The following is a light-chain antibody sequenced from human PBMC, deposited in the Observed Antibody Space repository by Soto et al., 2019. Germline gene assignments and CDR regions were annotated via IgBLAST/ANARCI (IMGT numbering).Light chain of an antibody. CDR3: AAWDDSLNGLYV. V-gene: IGLV1-44*01. Sequence: RVTISCSGSSSNIGSGTVNWYQQLPGTAPKLLIYNNNQWASGVPDRFSGSKSGTSASLAISGLQSEDEGDYYCAAWDDSLNGLYVFGTGTKVTVL. J-gene: IGLJ1*01. CDR2: NNN. CDR1: SSNIGSGT.